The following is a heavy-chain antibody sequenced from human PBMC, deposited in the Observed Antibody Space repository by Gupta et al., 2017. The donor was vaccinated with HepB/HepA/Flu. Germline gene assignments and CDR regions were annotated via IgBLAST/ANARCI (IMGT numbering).Heavy chain of an antibody. V-gene: IGHV3-9*01. Sequence: EVQLVESGGGLVQPGWSLRLSCAASGFTFDDYAITWVRLAPGKGLEWVSGISWNARTIGYADSVKGRFTISRDNAKNSVYLQMNSLRADDTALYYCARGLDTAMVFWNYRGTDVWGQGTTVTVSS. D-gene: IGHD5-18*01. CDR2: ISWNARTI. CDR1: GFTFDDYA. CDR3: ARGLDTAMVFWNYRGTDV. J-gene: IGHJ6*02.